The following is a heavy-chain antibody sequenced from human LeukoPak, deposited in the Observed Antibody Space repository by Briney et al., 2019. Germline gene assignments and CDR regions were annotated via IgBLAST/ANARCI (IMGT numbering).Heavy chain of an antibody. CDR3: ARGGNVIEYFQH. D-gene: IGHD2-8*01. CDR1: GCTFTSYA. V-gene: IGHV1-69*13. Sequence: GASVKVSCKASGCTFTSYAISWVRQAPGQGLEWMGGIIPIFGTANYAQKFQGRVTITADESTSTAYMELSSLRSEDTAVYYCARGGNVIEYFQHWGQGTLVTVSS. J-gene: IGHJ1*01. CDR2: IIPIFGTA.